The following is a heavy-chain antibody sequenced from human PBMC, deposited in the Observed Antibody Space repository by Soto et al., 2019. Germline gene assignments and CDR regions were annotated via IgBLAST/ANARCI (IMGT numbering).Heavy chain of an antibody. J-gene: IGHJ4*02. V-gene: IGHV3-23*01. D-gene: IGHD2-15*01. CDR3: ARGYCSGGSCDTLEDY. CDR2: ISGSGGST. CDR1: GFTFSSYA. Sequence: GGSLRLSCAASGFTFSSYAMSWVRQAPGKGLEWVSAISGSGGSTYYADSVKGRFTISRHNSKNTLYLQMNSLRTADTAVYYCARGYCSGGSCDTLEDYWGQGTLVTVSS.